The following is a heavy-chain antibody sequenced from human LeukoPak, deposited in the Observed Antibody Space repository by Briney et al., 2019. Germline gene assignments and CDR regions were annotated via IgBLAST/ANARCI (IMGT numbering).Heavy chain of an antibody. CDR2: IKQDGSEK. CDR3: VPRKEWSCYMDV. J-gene: IGHJ6*03. V-gene: IGHV3-7*03. CDR1: GFTFSSYW. D-gene: IGHD3-3*01. Sequence: GGSLRLSCAASGFTFSSYWMSWVRQAPGKGLEWVANIKQDGSEKYYVDSVKGRFTISRDNSKNTLYLQMKSLRAEDTAVYYCVPRKEWSCYMDVWGKGTTVTVSS.